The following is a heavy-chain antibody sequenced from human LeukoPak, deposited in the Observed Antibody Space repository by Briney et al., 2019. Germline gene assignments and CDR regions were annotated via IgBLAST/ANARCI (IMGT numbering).Heavy chain of an antibody. J-gene: IGHJ1*01. CDR2: ISGSGETT. CDR3: AKEIYGDSTGGRFQH. Sequence: GGSLRLSCAASGFNFKNYPMSWVRRAPGKGLECVSYISGSGETTLYSESVKGRFTISRDNSKNTLSLQMSSLRADDTAVYYCAKEIYGDSTGGRFQHWGQGTLVTVSS. V-gene: IGHV3-23*01. CDR1: GFNFKNYP. D-gene: IGHD4-17*01.